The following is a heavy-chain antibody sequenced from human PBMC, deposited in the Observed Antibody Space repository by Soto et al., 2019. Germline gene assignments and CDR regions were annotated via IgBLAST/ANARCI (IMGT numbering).Heavy chain of an antibody. V-gene: IGHV3-48*03. CDR2: ISGTGYTT. D-gene: IGHD2-8*01. CDR3: ARGGVY. CDR1: GFNFSNYD. Sequence: GGSLRLSCAASGFNFSNYDMNWVRQAPGGGREWIAFISGTGYTTYYADSAWPRFTISRDNSQSALFLQMDSLTVDDSGIYLFARGGVYWGQGVPVTVSS. J-gene: IGHJ4*02.